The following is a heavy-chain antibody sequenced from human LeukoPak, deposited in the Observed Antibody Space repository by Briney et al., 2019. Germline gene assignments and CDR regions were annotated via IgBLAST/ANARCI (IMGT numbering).Heavy chain of an antibody. Sequence: PSETLSLTCTVSGGSISSYYWSWIRQPPGKGLEWIGYIYYTGSTNYNPSLKSRVTISVDTSKNQFSLKLTSVTAADTAVYYCARAYSSGSYFLWGQGTLVTVSS. V-gene: IGHV4-59*01. J-gene: IGHJ4*02. CDR2: IYYTGST. CDR3: ARAYSSGSYFL. CDR1: GGSISSYY. D-gene: IGHD3-10*01.